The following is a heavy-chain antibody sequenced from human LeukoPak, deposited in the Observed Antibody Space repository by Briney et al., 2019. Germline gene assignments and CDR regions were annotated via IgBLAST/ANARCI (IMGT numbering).Heavy chain of an antibody. CDR3: ARDVSSTPNWEFDY. CDR2: INANSGGT. D-gene: IGHD1-26*01. J-gene: IGHJ4*02. CDR1: GYTFADYF. Sequence: ASVKVSCKTSGYTFADYFIHWVRQAPGQGLEWMGRINANSGGTEYQQKFQGRVAMTRDTSISTAYVEVNWLISDDTAIYYCARDVSSTPNWEFDYWGQGTLVTVSS. V-gene: IGHV1-2*06.